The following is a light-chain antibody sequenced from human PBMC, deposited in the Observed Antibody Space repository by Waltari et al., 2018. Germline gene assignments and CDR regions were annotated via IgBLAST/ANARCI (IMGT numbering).Light chain of an antibody. J-gene: IGKJ2*01. CDR1: QSVTPS. CDR3: QQRSNPPAYT. V-gene: IGKV3-11*01. CDR2: DAV. Sequence: EVLLPHSPATLSLSPGPRATLSCKASQSVTPSLAWYQQKPGQAPRLLIYDAVTRATGIPARFSGSGSGTDFTLTISSPEPEDSAVYYCQQRSNPPAYTFGQGTKLEIK.